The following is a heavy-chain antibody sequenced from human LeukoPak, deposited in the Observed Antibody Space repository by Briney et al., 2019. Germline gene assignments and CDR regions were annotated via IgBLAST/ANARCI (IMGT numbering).Heavy chain of an antibody. CDR3: AAGYSSSWYGGLDY. Sequence: GGSLRLSCAASGFTFSSYAMSWVRQAPGKGLDWVSAISGSGGSTYYADSVKGRFTISRDNSKNTLYLQMNSLRAEDTAVYYCAAGYSSSWYGGLDYWGQGTLVTVSS. J-gene: IGHJ4*02. D-gene: IGHD6-13*01. V-gene: IGHV3-23*01. CDR1: GFTFSSYA. CDR2: ISGSGGST.